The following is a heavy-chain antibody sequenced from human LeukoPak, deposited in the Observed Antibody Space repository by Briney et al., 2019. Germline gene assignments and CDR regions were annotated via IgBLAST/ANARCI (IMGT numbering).Heavy chain of an antibody. J-gene: IGHJ4*02. Sequence: PGGSLRLSCAASGFTVSSNYMSWVRQASGKGLEWVSVIYSGGSTYYADSVKGRFTISRDNSKNTLYLQMNSLRAEDTAVYYCARGFPAAGTLYWGQGTLVTVSS. V-gene: IGHV3-53*01. CDR2: IYSGGST. D-gene: IGHD6-13*01. CDR3: ARGFPAAGTLY. CDR1: GFTVSSNY.